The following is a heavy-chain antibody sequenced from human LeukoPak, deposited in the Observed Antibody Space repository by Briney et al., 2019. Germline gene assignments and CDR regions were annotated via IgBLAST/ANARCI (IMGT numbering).Heavy chain of an antibody. CDR1: GGTFRSYA. Sequence: SVKVSCKASGGTFRSYAISWVRQAAGQGLEWMGRIIPIFGIANYAQKFQGRVTITADKSTSTAYMELSSLRSEDTAVYYCAREDTENDYVWGSYRYPFDYWGQGTLVTVSS. D-gene: IGHD3-16*02. CDR3: AREDTENDYVWGSYRYPFDY. J-gene: IGHJ4*02. CDR2: IIPIFGIA. V-gene: IGHV1-69*04.